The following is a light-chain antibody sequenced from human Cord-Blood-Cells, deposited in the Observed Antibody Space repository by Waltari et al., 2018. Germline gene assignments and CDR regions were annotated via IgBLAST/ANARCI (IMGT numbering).Light chain of an antibody. CDR1: SSDVGGSTY. J-gene: IGLJ1*01. CDR2: DVS. V-gene: IGLV2-11*02. Sequence: QSALTQPRSVSGPPGQSLTISCPGTSSDVGGSTYVSWYQQHPGKAPKLMIYDVSKRPSGVPDRFSGSKSGNTASLTISGLQAEDEADYYCCSYAGSYTYVFGTGTKVTVL. CDR3: CSYAGSYTYV.